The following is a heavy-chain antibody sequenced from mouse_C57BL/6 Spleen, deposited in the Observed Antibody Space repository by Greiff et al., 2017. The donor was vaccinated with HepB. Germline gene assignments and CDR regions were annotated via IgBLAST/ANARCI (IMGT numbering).Heavy chain of an antibody. CDR3: AKGGTYYGSSYGFAY. J-gene: IGHJ3*01. Sequence: VNVVDSGPGLVQPSQSLSITCTVSGFSLTSYGVHWVRQSPGKGLEWLGVIWRGGSTDYNAAFMSRLSITKDNSKSQVFFKMNSLQADDTAIYYCAKGGTYYGSSYGFAYWGQGTLVTVSA. D-gene: IGHD1-1*01. V-gene: IGHV2-5*01. CDR2: IWRGGST. CDR1: GFSLTSYG.